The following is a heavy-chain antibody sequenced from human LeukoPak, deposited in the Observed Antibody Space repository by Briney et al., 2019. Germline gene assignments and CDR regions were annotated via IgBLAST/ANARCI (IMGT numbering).Heavy chain of an antibody. J-gene: IGHJ4*02. CDR1: GYTFTSYD. CDR2: MNPNSGAT. Sequence: ASVKVSCKASGYTFTSYDINWLRRATGQGPEWMGWMNPNSGATGYAQKFQGRVTMTRSTSLNTAYMELSSLRSEDTAEYYCARAPRNWGFDYWGQGTLVTVSS. CDR3: ARAPRNWGFDY. D-gene: IGHD7-27*01. V-gene: IGHV1-8*01.